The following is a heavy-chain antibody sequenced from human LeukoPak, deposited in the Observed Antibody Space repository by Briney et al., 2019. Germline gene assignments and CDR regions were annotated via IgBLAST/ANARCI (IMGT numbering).Heavy chain of an antibody. CDR1: GGSISSYY. CDR2: IHHSGSI. CDR3: ARAFGVVIYFDY. Sequence: NPSETLSLTCTVSGGSISSYYWSWIRQPPGKGLEWIGSIHHSGSIYNNPSLKSRVTISVDTSKSQFSLKLSSVTAADTAVYYCARAFGVVIYFDYWGQGTLVTVSS. J-gene: IGHJ4*02. D-gene: IGHD3-3*01. V-gene: IGHV4-59*08.